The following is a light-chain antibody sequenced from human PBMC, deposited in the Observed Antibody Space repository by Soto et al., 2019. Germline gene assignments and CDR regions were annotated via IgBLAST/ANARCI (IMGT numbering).Light chain of an antibody. CDR1: SSDVGGYKY. Sequence: QSALTQPPSASGSPGQSVTISCTGTSSDVGGYKYVSWYQQHPGKAPKLMIYEVSDRPSGVSNRFSGSKSGNTASLTISGLQAEDEADYYCSSFAGSRVLVLGGGTKVTVL. CDR2: EVS. J-gene: IGLJ2*01. CDR3: SSFAGSRVLV. V-gene: IGLV2-8*01.